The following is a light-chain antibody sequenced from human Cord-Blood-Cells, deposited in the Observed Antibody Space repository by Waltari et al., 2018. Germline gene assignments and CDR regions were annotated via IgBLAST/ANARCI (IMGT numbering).Light chain of an antibody. V-gene: IGLV2-11*01. CDR1: SSDVGGYNY. J-gene: IGLJ1*01. CDR3: CSYAGSYV. CDR2: DVS. Sequence: QSALTQPRSVSGSPGQSVTISCTGTSSDVGGYNYVSWYQQPPSKAPKLMIYDVSKRPSGVPDRFSGSKSGNTASLTISGLQAEDEADYYCCSYAGSYVFGTGTKVTVL.